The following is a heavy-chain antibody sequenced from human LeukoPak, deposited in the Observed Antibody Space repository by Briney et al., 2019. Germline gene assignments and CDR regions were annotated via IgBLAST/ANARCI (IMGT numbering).Heavy chain of an antibody. CDR1: GYTFTSYD. Sequence: ASVKVSCKASGYTFTSYDINWVRQATGQGLEWMGWMNPNSGNTGYAQKFQGRVTITRNTSISTAYMELSSLRSEDTAVYYCARGVGYCSGGSCYSGGHSGSPYFDYWGQGTLVTVSS. V-gene: IGHV1-8*03. D-gene: IGHD2-15*01. CDR3: ARGVGYCSGGSCYSGGHSGSPYFDY. J-gene: IGHJ4*02. CDR2: MNPNSGNT.